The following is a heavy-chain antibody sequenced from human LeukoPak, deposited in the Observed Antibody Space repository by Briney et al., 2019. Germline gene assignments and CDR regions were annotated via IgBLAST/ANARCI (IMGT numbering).Heavy chain of an antibody. CDR3: ARATGFWSNYYYGMDV. CDR2: IWYDGSNK. CDR1: GFTFSSYG. V-gene: IGHV3-33*01. Sequence: GGSLRLSCAASGFTFSSYGMHWVRQAPGKGLEWVAVIWYDGSNKYYADSVKGRFTISRENAKNSLYLQMNSLRAGDTAVYYCARATGFWSNYYYGMDVWGQGTTVTVSS. J-gene: IGHJ6*02. D-gene: IGHD3-3*01.